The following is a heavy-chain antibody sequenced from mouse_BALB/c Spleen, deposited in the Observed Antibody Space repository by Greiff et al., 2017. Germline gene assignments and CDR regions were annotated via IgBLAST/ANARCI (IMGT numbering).Heavy chain of an antibody. CDR1: GFTFSSYT. J-gene: IGHJ3*01. V-gene: IGHV5-12-2*01. CDR3: ARPAYYRYDGFAY. D-gene: IGHD2-14*01. CDR2: ISNGGGST. Sequence: EVKLVESGGGLVQPGGSLKLSCAASGFTFSSYTMSWVRQTPEKRLEWVAYISNGGGSTYYPDTVKGRFTISRDNAKNTLYLQMSSLKSEGTAMYYCARPAYYRYDGFAYWGQGTLVTVSA.